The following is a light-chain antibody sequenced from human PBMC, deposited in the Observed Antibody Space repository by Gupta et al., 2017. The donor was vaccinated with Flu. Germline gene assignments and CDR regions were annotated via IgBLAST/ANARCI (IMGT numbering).Light chain of an antibody. CDR2: NVS. CDR1: SSDIGNYNY. V-gene: IGLV2-14*03. J-gene: IGLJ1*01. Sequence: HSALTQPASVSGSPGQPITISCTGTSSDIGNYNYVSWYQQHPGKAPKLLIYNVSERPSGVSNRFSASKSGNTASLTISGLQTEDEADYYCSSYTSFTTLVFGAGTKVTVL. CDR3: SSYTSFTTLV.